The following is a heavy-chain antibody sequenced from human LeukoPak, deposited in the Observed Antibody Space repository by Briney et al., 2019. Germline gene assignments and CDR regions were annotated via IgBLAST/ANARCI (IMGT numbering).Heavy chain of an antibody. D-gene: IGHD3-22*01. CDR2: MNPNSGNT. CDR3: AGTYYYDSSGYYPAFDY. CDR1: GYTFTSYD. Sequence: RRASVKVSCKASGYTFTSYDINWVRQATGQGLEWMGWMNPNSGNTGYAQKFQGRVTITRDTSASRAYMELSSLRSEDTAVYYCAGTYYYDSSGYYPAFDYWGQGTLVTVSS. V-gene: IGHV1-8*01. J-gene: IGHJ4*02.